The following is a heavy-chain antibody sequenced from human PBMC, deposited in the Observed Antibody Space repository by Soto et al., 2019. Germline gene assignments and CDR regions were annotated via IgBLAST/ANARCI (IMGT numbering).Heavy chain of an antibody. CDR1: GFTFSSYG. V-gene: IGHV3-33*01. CDR2: IWYDGSNK. CDR3: ARGPENHPAYYYYYYGMDV. J-gene: IGHJ6*02. Sequence: HPGGSLRLSCAASGFTFSSYGMHWVRQAPGKGLEWVAVIWYDGSNKYYADSVKGRFTISRDNSKNTLYLQMNSLRAEDTAVYYCARGPENHPAYYYYYYGMDVWGQGTMVTVSS.